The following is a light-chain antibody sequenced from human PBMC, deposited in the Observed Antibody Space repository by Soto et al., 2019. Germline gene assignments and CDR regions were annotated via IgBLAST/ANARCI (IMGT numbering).Light chain of an antibody. V-gene: IGLV1-47*02. Sequence: QSVLTQPPSASGTPGQRVTISCSGSSSNIGSNYVYWYQQLPGTAPKLLIYSNYQRPSGVPDRFSGSKSGTSASLAISGLRSEDEADYYCGAWDDSLSGPAFGGGTKLTVL. CDR2: SNY. CDR1: SSNIGSNY. J-gene: IGLJ2*01. CDR3: GAWDDSLSGPA.